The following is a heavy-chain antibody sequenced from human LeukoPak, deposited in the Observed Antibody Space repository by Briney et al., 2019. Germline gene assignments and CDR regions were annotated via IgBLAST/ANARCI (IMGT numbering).Heavy chain of an antibody. J-gene: IGHJ4*02. Sequence: QTGRSLRLSCAASGFTFSSYAMHWVRQAPGKGLEGVAVISYDGSNKYYADSVKGRFTISRDNSKNTLYLQMNSLRAEDTAVYYCARDHGYSGYDSSFFDYWGQGTLVTVSS. CDR2: ISYDGSNK. V-gene: IGHV3-30-3*01. CDR3: ARDHGYSGYDSSFFDY. CDR1: GFTFSSYA. D-gene: IGHD5-12*01.